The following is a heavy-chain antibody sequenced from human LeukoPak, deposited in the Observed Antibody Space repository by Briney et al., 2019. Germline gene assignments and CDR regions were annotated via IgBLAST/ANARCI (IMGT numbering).Heavy chain of an antibody. CDR1: GFAFSNYE. J-gene: IGHJ5*02. CDR3: VRVRYCSSTNCHGGWFDP. D-gene: IGHD2-2*01. V-gene: IGHV3-48*03. CDR2: ISPSDGTL. Sequence: GGSLRLSCAASGFAFSNYEMNWVPQAPGKGREWGSYISPSDGTLTYAAPVKGRFTLSRDNDKNSLYLQMNSLGAEDTAVYYCVRVRYCSSTNCHGGWFDPWGQGTLVTVSS.